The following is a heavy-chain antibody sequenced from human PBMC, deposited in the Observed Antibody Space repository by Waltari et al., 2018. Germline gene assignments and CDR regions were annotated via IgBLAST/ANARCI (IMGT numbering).Heavy chain of an antibody. Sequence: QLQLVNSRPAVKKPGATVRVCGKASGYTINSHGIGCVRQAPRLVLAWMGWITAYNGYINEAQKHEGRVTMTTDTSTSTAYMELRSLRSDDTAVYSGARDVGAYCSSTSCYVFDYWGQGTLVTVSS. D-gene: IGHD2-2*01. V-gene: IGHV1-18*01. J-gene: IGHJ4*02. CDR3: ARDVGAYCSSTSCYVFDY. CDR2: ITAYNGYI. CDR1: GYTINSHG.